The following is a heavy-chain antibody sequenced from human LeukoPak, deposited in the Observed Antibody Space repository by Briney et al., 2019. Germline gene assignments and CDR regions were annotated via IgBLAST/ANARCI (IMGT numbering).Heavy chain of an antibody. CDR2: IKEDGSEK. CDR1: GLTFSSYW. D-gene: IGHD3-9*01. Sequence: GGSLRLSCAASGLTFSSYWMSWVREAPGKGLEWVANIKEDGSEKYYVDSVKGRFTISRDNAKNSLYLQMNSLRAEDTAVYYCAREVYYDILTGYPDAFDIWGQGTVVTVSS. V-gene: IGHV3-7*01. CDR3: AREVYYDILTGYPDAFDI. J-gene: IGHJ3*02.